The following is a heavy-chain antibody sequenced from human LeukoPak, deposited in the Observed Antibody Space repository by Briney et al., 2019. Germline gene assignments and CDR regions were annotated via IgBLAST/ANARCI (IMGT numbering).Heavy chain of an antibody. V-gene: IGHV4-34*01. D-gene: IGHD1-26*01. CDR3: ARLNYYGFDY. CDR2: INHSGST. J-gene: IGHJ4*02. Sequence: SETLSLTCAVYGGSFSGYYWSWIRQPPGKGLEWIGEINHSGSTNYNPSLKSRVTISVDTSKNQFSLKVNSVTAADTAVYYCARLNYYGFDYWGQGTLVTFSS. CDR1: GGSFSGYY.